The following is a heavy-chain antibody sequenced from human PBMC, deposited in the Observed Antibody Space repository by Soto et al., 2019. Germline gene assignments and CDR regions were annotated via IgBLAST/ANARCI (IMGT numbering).Heavy chain of an antibody. Sequence: QITLKESGPTLVKPTQTLTLTCTFSGFSISTRGVAVGWIRQPPEKALEWLALFYWDDDEKYSPSLKTRLTVTKDTSKNQVVLTMTNMEPVDTATYYCVHRPTGYYFDYWGQGTLVTVSS. V-gene: IGHV2-5*02. CDR1: GFSISTRGVA. J-gene: IGHJ4*02. D-gene: IGHD3-9*01. CDR2: FYWDDDE. CDR3: VHRPTGYYFDY.